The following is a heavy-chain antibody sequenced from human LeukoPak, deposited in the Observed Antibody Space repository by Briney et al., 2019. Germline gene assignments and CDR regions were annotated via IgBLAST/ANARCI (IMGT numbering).Heavy chain of an antibody. D-gene: IGHD1-26*01. CDR1: GYTFTNYG. CDR2: ISPYNGNT. V-gene: IGHV1-18*01. J-gene: IGHJ4*02. CDR3: ARDATPWGATLFFDC. Sequence: GASVKVSCKVSGYTFTNYGITWVRQAPGQGLEWMGWISPYNGNTNYAQNLQGRVTMTRDTSTSTAYMELRSLRSDDTAVYYCARDATPWGATLFFDCWGQGTLVTVSS.